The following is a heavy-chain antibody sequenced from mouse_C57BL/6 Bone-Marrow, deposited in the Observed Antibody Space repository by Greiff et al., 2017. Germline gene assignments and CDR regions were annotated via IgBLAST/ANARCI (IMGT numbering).Heavy chain of an antibody. CDR3: DRYYDLDY. CDR2: IDPANGNT. J-gene: IGHJ4*01. Sequence: VQLQQSVAELVRPGASVKLSCTASGFNFKNTFMHWVKQRPEQGLEWIGRIDPANGNTKYAPKFKGKATITADTSSNTAYLQLRSLTSEDTAIYYCDRYYDLDYWGQGTSVTVSA. V-gene: IGHV14-3*01. CDR1: GFNFKNTF.